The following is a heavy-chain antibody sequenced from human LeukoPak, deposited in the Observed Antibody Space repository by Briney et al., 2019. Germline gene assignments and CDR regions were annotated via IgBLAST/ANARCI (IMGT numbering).Heavy chain of an antibody. Sequence: GGSLRLSCAASGFTFSSYEMNWVRQAPGKGLEWVSYISSSGSTIYYADSVKGRFTISRDNAKNSLYLQMNSLRAEDTAVYYCASNTYSSRWYSPYYYYGMDVWGQGTTVSVSS. V-gene: IGHV3-48*03. CDR2: ISSSGSTI. CDR1: GFTFSSYE. D-gene: IGHD6-13*01. J-gene: IGHJ6*02. CDR3: ASNTYSSRWYSPYYYYGMDV.